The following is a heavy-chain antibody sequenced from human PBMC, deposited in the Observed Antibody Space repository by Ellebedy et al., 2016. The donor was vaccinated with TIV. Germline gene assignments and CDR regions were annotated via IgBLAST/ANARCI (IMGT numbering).Heavy chain of an antibody. Sequence: GESLKISCVASGFTFSSYWMHWVRQAPGKGLVWASRIYVDGSGITYADSVKGRFTISRDNAKSTLYLQMNSLRVEDTAVYYCVRWGEFWGQGTLVTVSS. CDR2: IYVDGSGI. V-gene: IGHV3-74*01. CDR3: VRWGEF. D-gene: IGHD3-16*01. CDR1: GFTFSSYW. J-gene: IGHJ4*02.